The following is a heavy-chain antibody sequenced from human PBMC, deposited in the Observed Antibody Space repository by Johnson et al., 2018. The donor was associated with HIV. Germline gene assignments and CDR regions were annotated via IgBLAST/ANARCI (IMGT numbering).Heavy chain of an antibody. CDR1: GFTVSSNY. CDR3: ARDQSNGWNRGAFDI. CDR2: IYSGGST. Sequence: VQLVESGGGLIQPGGSLRLSCAASGFTVSSNYMSWVRQAPGKGLVWVSIIYSGGSTYYADSVKGRFTISRDNSKNTLYLHMNSLRAEDTAVYYCARDQSNGWNRGAFDIWGQGTVVTVSS. D-gene: IGHD6-19*01. V-gene: IGHV3-53*01. J-gene: IGHJ3*02.